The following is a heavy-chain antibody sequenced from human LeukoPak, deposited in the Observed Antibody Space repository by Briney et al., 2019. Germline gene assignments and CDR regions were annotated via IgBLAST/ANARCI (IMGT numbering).Heavy chain of an antibody. D-gene: IGHD6-13*01. CDR3: ARDVEWNRGTGYSSSWPVYGMDV. V-gene: IGHV3-33*01. CDR2: IWYDGSNK. Sequence: GGSLRLSCAASGFTFSSYGMQWVRQAPGKGLEWVAVIWYDGSNKYYADSVKGRFTISRDNSKNTLYLQMNSLRAEDTAVYYCARDVEWNRGTGYSSSWPVYGMDVWGQGTTVTVSS. J-gene: IGHJ6*02. CDR1: GFTFSSYG.